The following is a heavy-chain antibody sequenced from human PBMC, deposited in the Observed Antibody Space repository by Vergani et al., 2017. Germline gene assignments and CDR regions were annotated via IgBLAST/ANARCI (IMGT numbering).Heavy chain of an antibody. V-gene: IGHV1-46*01. J-gene: IGHJ6*03. CDR3: ARGIVVPAAPPFGYYYYYMDV. D-gene: IGHD2-2*01. Sequence: QVQLVQSGAEVKKPGASVKVSCKASGYTFTSYYMHWVRQAPGQGLEWMGIINPSGGSTSYAQKFQGRVTMTRDTSTSTVYMELSSLRSEDTAVYYCARGIVVPAAPPFGYYYYYMDVWGKGTTVTVSS. CDR2: INPSGGST. CDR1: GYTFTSYY.